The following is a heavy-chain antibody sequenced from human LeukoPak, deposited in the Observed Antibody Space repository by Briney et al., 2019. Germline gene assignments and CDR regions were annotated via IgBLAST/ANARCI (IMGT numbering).Heavy chain of an antibody. CDR2: IYFSGTT. V-gene: IGHV4-39*07. CDR1: GGSISSSSYY. D-gene: IGHD6-13*01. Sequence: PSETLSLTCTVSGGSISSSSYYWGWMRQPPGKGLEWIGSIYFSGTTYYNPSLQSRVTISVDTAKNQFSLKVTSVTAADTAAYYCARVQLGAAATPVDYWGQGTLVTVSS. CDR3: ARVQLGAAATPVDY. J-gene: IGHJ4*02.